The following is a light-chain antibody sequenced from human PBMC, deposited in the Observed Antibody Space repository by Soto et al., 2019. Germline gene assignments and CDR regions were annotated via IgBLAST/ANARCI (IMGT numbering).Light chain of an antibody. Sequence: EIVLTQSPATLSLSPGERATLSCRASQTVRRYLAWYQQKPGQAPRLLIYDASTRATGTPARLSGSGSGTDFTLTISSLEPEDFAVYYCQQRTNWLTFGGGTKVEIK. CDR3: QQRTNWLT. J-gene: IGKJ4*01. CDR1: QTVRRY. V-gene: IGKV3-11*01. CDR2: DAS.